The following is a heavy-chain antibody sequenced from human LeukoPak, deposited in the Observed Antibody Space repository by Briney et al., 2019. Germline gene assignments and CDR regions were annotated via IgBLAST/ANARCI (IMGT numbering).Heavy chain of an antibody. CDR2: IYYSGST. D-gene: IGHD3-10*01. Sequence: NSSQTLSLTCTVSGGSISSGDYYWSWTRQPPGKGLEWIGYIYYSGSTYYNPSLKSRVTISVDTSKNQFSLKLSSVTAADTAVYYCARDKTYYYGSGSYPVYYYYGMDVWGQGTTVTVSS. V-gene: IGHV4-30-4*01. J-gene: IGHJ6*02. CDR1: GGSISSGDYY. CDR3: ARDKTYYYGSGSYPVYYYYGMDV.